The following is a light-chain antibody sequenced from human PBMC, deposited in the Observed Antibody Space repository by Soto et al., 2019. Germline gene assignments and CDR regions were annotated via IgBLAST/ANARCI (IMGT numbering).Light chain of an antibody. CDR3: SSYTSSTSL. J-gene: IGLJ2*01. Sequence: QSALTQPASVSGSLGQAITLSCTGTNSDVGGDNHVSRYQQHPDKAPKLIIYDVSNRPSGVSNRFSGSKSVNTASLTISGLQTEDEAHYYCSSYTSSTSLFGGGTKLTVL. CDR1: NSDVGGDNH. V-gene: IGLV2-14*03. CDR2: DVS.